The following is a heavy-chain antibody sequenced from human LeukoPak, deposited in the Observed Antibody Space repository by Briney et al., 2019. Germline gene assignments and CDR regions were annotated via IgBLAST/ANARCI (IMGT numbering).Heavy chain of an antibody. D-gene: IGHD4-17*01. J-gene: IGHJ5*02. Sequence: SETLSLTCAVYGGSFSGYYWSWIRQPPGKGLEWIGEINHSGSTNYNPSLKSRVTISVDTSKNQFSLKLSSVTAVDTAVYYCARYERSLRWFDPWGQGTLVTVSS. CDR1: GGSFSGYY. CDR3: ARYERSLRWFDP. V-gene: IGHV4-34*01. CDR2: INHSGST.